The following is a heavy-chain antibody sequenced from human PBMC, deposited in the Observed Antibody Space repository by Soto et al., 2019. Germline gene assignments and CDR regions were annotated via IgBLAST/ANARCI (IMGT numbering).Heavy chain of an antibody. CDR1: GGSISSGGYY. CDR3: ARDRDTAGYYGMDV. Sequence: KTSETLSLTCTVSGGSISSGGYYWSWIRQHPGKGLEWIGYIYYSGSTHYNPSLKSRVTISVDTSKNQFSLKLSSVTAADTAVYYCARDRDTAGYYGMDVWGQGTTVTVSS. J-gene: IGHJ6*02. V-gene: IGHV4-31*03. D-gene: IGHD5-18*01. CDR2: IYYSGST.